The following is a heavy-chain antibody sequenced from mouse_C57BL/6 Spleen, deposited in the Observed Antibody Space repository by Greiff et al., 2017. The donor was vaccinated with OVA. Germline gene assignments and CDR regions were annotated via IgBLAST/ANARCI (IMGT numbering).Heavy chain of an antibody. D-gene: IGHD2-4*01. CDR1: GYTFTSYW. CDR2: IYPGSGST. Sequence: QVQLKQSGAELVKPGASVKMSCKASGYTFTSYWITWVKQRPGQGLEWIGDIYPGSGSTNYNEKFKSKATLTVDTSSSTAYMQLSSLTSEDSAVYYCARWEYDYGGDYWGQGTTLTVSS. V-gene: IGHV1-55*01. CDR3: ARWEYDYGGDY. J-gene: IGHJ2*01.